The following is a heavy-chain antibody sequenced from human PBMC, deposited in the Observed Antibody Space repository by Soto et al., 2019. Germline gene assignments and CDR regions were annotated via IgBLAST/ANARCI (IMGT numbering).Heavy chain of an antibody. V-gene: IGHV1-69*13. D-gene: IGHD6-13*01. Sequence: GASVKVSCKASGGTFSSYAISWVRQAPGQGLEWMGGIIPIFGTANYAQKFQGRVTITADESTSTAYMELSSLRSEDTAVYYCARRSRPYIAAAGPYYYGMDVWGQGTTVTVSS. CDR2: IIPIFGTA. J-gene: IGHJ6*02. CDR3: ARRSRPYIAAAGPYYYGMDV. CDR1: GGTFSSYA.